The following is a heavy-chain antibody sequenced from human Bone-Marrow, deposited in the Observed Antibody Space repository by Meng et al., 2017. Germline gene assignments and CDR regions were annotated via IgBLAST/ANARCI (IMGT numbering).Heavy chain of an antibody. Sequence: SETLSLTCAVYGGSFSGYYWSWIRQPPGKGLEWIGEINHSGSTNYNPSLKSRVTISVDTSKNQFSLKLSSVTAADTAVYYCARGRGRPGGWVDPWGQGTLVTVSS. CDR1: GGSFSGYY. D-gene: IGHD3-16*01. CDR3: ARGRGRPGGWVDP. V-gene: IGHV4-34*01. CDR2: INHSGST. J-gene: IGHJ5*02.